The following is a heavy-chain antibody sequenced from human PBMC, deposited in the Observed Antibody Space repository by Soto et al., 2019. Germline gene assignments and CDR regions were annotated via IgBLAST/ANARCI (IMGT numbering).Heavy chain of an antibody. Sequence: GGSLRLSCAASGFTFSSCWMHWVRQAPGKGLVWVSRISSDGSTTNYADSVKGRFTISRDNAKNTLYLQMENLRAEDTAVYYCASLYSSAWARDHWGQGTLVTVYS. V-gene: IGHV3-74*01. CDR2: ISSDGSTT. J-gene: IGHJ4*02. D-gene: IGHD6-19*01. CDR1: GFTFSSCW. CDR3: ASLYSSAWARDH.